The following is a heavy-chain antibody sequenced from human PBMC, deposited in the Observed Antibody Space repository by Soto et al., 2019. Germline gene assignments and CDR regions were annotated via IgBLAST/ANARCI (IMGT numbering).Heavy chain of an antibody. J-gene: IGHJ6*03. CDR2: INSDGSST. Sequence: GGSLRLSCAASGFTFSSYWMHWVRQAPGKGLVWVSRINSDGSSTSYADSVKGRFTISRDNAKNTLYLQMNSLRAEDTAVYYCASGGSGRRYMDVWGKGTTVTVS. D-gene: IGHD3-10*01. CDR1: GFTFSSYW. CDR3: ASGGSGRRYMDV. V-gene: IGHV3-74*01.